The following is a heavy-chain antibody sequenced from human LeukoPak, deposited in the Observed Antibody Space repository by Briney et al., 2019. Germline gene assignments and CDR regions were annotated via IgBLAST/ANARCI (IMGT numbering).Heavy chain of an antibody. CDR3: AKDQYYDSSGYYES. D-gene: IGHD3-22*01. J-gene: IGHJ4*02. Sequence: GGSLRLSCAASGFTFSSYGMHWVRQAPGKGLEWVAFIRYDGSNKYYADSVKGRFTISRDNSKKTLYLQMNSLRAEDTAVYYCAKDQYYDSSGYYESWGQGTLVTVSS. V-gene: IGHV3-30*02. CDR2: IRYDGSNK. CDR1: GFTFSSYG.